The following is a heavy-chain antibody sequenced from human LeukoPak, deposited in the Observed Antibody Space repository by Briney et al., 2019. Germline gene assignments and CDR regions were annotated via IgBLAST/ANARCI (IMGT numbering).Heavy chain of an antibody. Sequence: GGSLRLSCAASGFTFSSYSMNWVRQAPGKGLEWVSSISSSSSYIYYADSVKGRFTISRDNAKNSLYLQMNSLRAEDTAVCYCARDTWHQADFWSGYRGDAFDIWGQGTMVTVSS. D-gene: IGHD3-3*01. V-gene: IGHV3-21*01. CDR1: GFTFSSYS. CDR2: ISSSSSYI. CDR3: ARDTWHQADFWSGYRGDAFDI. J-gene: IGHJ3*02.